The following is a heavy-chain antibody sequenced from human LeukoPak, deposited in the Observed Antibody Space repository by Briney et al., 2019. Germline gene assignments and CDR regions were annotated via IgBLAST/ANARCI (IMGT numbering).Heavy chain of an antibody. CDR3: ARGHDYGVAWFQH. CDR2: INHSGST. D-gene: IGHD4-17*01. Sequence: SETLSLTCAVYGGSFSGYYWSWIRQPPGKGLEWIGEINHSGSTNYNPSLKSRVTISVDTSKNQFSLRLSSVTAADTAVYYCARGHDYGVAWFQHWGQGTLVTVSS. CDR1: GGSFSGYY. J-gene: IGHJ1*01. V-gene: IGHV4-34*01.